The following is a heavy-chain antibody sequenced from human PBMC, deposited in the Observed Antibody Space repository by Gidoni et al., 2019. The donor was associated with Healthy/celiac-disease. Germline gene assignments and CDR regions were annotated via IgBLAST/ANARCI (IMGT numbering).Heavy chain of an antibody. Sequence: QVQLQQWGAGLLKPSETLSLTCAVYGGSFRGYYWSWIRQPPGKGLEWIGEINHSGSTNYNPSLQSRVTISVDTSKNQFSLKLSSVTAADTAVYYCARVNVRFLEWLPASYSYYYGMDVWGQGTTVTVSS. J-gene: IGHJ6*02. CDR2: INHSGST. CDR3: ARVNVRFLEWLPASYSYYYGMDV. CDR1: GGSFRGYY. D-gene: IGHD3-3*01. V-gene: IGHV4-34*01.